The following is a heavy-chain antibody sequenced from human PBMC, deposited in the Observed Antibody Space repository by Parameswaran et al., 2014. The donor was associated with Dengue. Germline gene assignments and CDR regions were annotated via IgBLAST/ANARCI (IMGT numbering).Heavy chain of an antibody. D-gene: IGHD2-2*01. Sequence: ISVARLVRQAPGQGLEWMGWINPYNGNTDYAQKLQDRVTMTTDTSTSTAYMELRSLRSDDTAVYYCARAIGYCHSITCDDYFYYYMDVWARATVTVSS. V-gene: IGHV1-18*01. J-gene: IGHJ6*03. CDR2: INPYNGNT. CDR1: ISV. CDR3: ARAIGYCHSITCDDYFYYYMDV.